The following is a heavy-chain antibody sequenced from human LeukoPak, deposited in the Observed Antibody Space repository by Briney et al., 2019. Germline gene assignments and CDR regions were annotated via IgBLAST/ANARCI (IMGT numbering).Heavy chain of an antibody. V-gene: IGHV4-4*07. Sequence: SGTLSLTCSVSGGSISNYYWSWIRQPAGKGLEWLGRIYSSGTTHYNPSLKSRLVMSVDTPRNQFSLKLTSVTAADTAVYYCARSDGSGYYYGGRGYFDYWGQGTLVTVSS. CDR1: GGSISNYY. D-gene: IGHD3-22*01. CDR3: ARSDGSGYYYGGRGYFDY. J-gene: IGHJ4*02. CDR2: IYSSGTT.